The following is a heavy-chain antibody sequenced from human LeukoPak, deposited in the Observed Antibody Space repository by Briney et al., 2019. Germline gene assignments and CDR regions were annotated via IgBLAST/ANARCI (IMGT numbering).Heavy chain of an antibody. Sequence: GGSLRLSCAASGFTFSSYSMNWVRQAPGKGLEWVSAISSSSSYIYYADSVKGRFTISRDNAKNSLYLQMNSLRAEDTAVYYCARDLPDSSGYVGWFDPWGQGTLVTVSS. J-gene: IGHJ5*02. CDR1: GFTFSSYS. CDR2: ISSSSSYI. V-gene: IGHV3-21*01. D-gene: IGHD3-22*01. CDR3: ARDLPDSSGYVGWFDP.